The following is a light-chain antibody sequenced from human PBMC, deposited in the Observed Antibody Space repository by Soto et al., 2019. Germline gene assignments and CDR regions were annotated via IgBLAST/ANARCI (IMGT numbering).Light chain of an antibody. J-gene: IGKJ4*01. V-gene: IGKV3-15*01. Sequence: EIVITQSPATLSVSPGERATLSCRASQSVSSNLAWYQQKPGQAPRLLIYGASTRATGIPARFSGSGSGTEFTLTFSSLQSEDFAVYYCQQYNNWPPELTFGGGTKVDIK. CDR3: QQYNNWPPELT. CDR2: GAS. CDR1: QSVSSN.